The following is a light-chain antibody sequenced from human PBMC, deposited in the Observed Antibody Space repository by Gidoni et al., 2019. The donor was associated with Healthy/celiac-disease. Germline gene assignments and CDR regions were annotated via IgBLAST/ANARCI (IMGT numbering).Light chain of an antibody. CDR1: KSVSSY. J-gene: IGKJ1*01. Sequence: EIVLTQSPATLSLSPGERATLSCRASKSVSSYLAWYQQKPGQAPRLLIYDAYNSSIGNPARFSGSWSGTDFTLTISSLEPEYFAVYYCQQRSNLPWTFGQGTKVEIK. V-gene: IGKV3-11*01. CDR2: DAY. CDR3: QQRSNLPWT.